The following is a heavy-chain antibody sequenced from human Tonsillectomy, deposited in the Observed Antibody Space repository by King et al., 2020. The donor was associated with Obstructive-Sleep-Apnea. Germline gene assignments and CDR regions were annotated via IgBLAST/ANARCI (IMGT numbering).Heavy chain of an antibody. Sequence: VQLVESGGGLVQPGGSLRLSCAASGFTFSSYSMNWVRQAPGKGLEWVSYITSSSNTIYYADSVRGRFTISRENAKNTLYLQMTSLRAEDTAVYYCARDSGDSGYDSRPIWGQGILVTVSS. CDR1: GFTFSSYS. J-gene: IGHJ4*02. CDR3: ARDSGDSGYDSRPI. CDR2: ITSSSNTI. D-gene: IGHD5-12*01. V-gene: IGHV3-48*04.